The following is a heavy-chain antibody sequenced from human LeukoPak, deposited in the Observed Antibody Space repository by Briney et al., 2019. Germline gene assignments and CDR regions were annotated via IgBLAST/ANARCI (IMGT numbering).Heavy chain of an antibody. CDR2: IRYHGNDK. D-gene: IGHD3-16*01. CDR1: GFTFSSYG. V-gene: IGHV3-30*02. CDR3: ANLVGSYGDY. J-gene: IGHJ4*02. Sequence: GGSLRLSCAASGFTFSSYGMHWVRQAPGKGLEWVAFIRYHGNDKYYADSVKGRFTISRDSSKNTLYLQMNSLRAEDTAVYYCANLVGSYGDYWGQGTLVTVSS.